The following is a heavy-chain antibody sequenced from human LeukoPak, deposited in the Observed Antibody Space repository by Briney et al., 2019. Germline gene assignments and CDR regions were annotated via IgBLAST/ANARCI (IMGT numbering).Heavy chain of an antibody. J-gene: IGHJ4*02. CDR3: TRRQQLVRGFDY. CDR2: IGSRVYGGTT. CDR1: GFTFGDYA. Sequence: QPGGSLRLSCTASGFTFGDYAMSWFRQAPGRRLEWVGFIGSRVYGGTTEYAASVKGRFTISRDDSKSIAYLQMNSLKTEDTAVYYCTRRQQLVRGFDYWGQGTLVTVSS. V-gene: IGHV3-49*03. D-gene: IGHD6-13*01.